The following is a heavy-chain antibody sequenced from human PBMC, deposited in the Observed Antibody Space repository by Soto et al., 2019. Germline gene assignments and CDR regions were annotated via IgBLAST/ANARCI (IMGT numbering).Heavy chain of an antibody. CDR3: ARVVRIAAAAFFRRPNWFDP. V-gene: IGHV4-31*03. Sequence: PSETLSLTSTVSGGSISSGGYYWSWIRQHPGKGLEWIGYIYYSGGTYYNPSLKSRVTISVDTSKNQFSLKLSSVTAADTAVYYCARVVRIAAAAFFRRPNWFDPWGQGTLVTVSS. D-gene: IGHD6-13*01. CDR2: IYYSGGT. CDR1: GGSISSGGYY. J-gene: IGHJ5*02.